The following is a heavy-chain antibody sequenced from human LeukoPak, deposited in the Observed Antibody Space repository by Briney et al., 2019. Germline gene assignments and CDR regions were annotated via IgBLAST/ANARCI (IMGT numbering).Heavy chain of an antibody. CDR1: GYTFTDYY. V-gene: IGHV1-2*02. CDR2: INPDSGGT. D-gene: IGHD4-23*01. Sequence: AASVKVSCKASGYTFTDYYMHWVRQAPGQGLERMGWINPDSGGTNYAQNFQGRVTMTRDTSISTAYMELSRLRSDDTAVYYCARPFIETPSLGALDYWGQGTLVTVSS. J-gene: IGHJ4*02. CDR3: ARPFIETPSLGALDY.